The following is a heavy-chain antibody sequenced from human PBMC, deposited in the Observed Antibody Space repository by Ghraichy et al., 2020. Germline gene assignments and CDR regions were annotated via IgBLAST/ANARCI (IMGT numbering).Heavy chain of an antibody. V-gene: IGHV3-48*03. D-gene: IGHD6-13*01. CDR2: ISSSGSTK. CDR1: GFTFSTYE. Sequence: GSLRLSCVASGFTFSTYEMNWVRQAPGKGLEWVSYISSSGSTKYFADSVKGRFSISRDNAKNSLYLQMSSLRAEDTAVYYCARYRVWYGYYFDYWGQGTLVTVSS. J-gene: IGHJ4*02. CDR3: ARYRVWYGYYFDY.